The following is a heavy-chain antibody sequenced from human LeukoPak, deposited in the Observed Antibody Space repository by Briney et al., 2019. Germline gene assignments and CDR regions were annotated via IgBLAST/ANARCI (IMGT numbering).Heavy chain of an antibody. Sequence: SETLSLTCAVYGGSFSGYCWSWIRQPPGKGLEWIGEINHSGSTNYNPSLKSRVTISVDTSKNQFSLKLSSVTAADTAVYYCARGLYYYDSSGYGYWGQGTLVTVSS. CDR2: INHSGST. D-gene: IGHD3-22*01. CDR3: ARGLYYYDSSGYGY. V-gene: IGHV4-34*01. J-gene: IGHJ4*02. CDR1: GGSFSGYC.